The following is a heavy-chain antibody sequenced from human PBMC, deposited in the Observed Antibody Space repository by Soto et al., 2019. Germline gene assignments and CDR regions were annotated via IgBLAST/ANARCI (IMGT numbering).Heavy chain of an antibody. Sequence: ASLKASSKAPDYLFTSYGISPLRQHPGQGLESVGWFSPYNGNTKYAQSFQGRVTMTPGIATYTAYMVLRSLRSDEPAVYYCARDFGSDLSAPGAVFGYWGEGAVASV. CDR3: ARDFGSDLSAPGAVFGY. V-gene: IGHV1-18*04. CDR2: FSPYNGNT. D-gene: IGHD3-3*01. J-gene: IGHJ4*02. CDR1: DYLFTSYG.